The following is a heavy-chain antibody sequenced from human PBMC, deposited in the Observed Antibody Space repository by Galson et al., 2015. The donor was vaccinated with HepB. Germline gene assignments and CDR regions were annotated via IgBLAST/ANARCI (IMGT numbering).Heavy chain of an antibody. Sequence: SLRLSCAASGFTFSSYDMHWVRQATGKGLEWVSAIGTAGDTYYPGSVKGRFTISRENAKNSLYLQMNSLRAGDTAVYYCARGGTDDAFDIWGQGTMVTVSS. CDR3: ARGGTDDAFDI. V-gene: IGHV3-13*01. J-gene: IGHJ3*02. CDR1: GFTFSSYD. CDR2: IGTAGDT.